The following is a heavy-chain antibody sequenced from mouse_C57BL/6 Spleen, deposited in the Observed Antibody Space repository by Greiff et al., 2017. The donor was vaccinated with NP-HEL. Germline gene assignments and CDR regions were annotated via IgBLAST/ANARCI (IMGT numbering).Heavy chain of an antibody. D-gene: IGHD3-2*02. Sequence: EVQLVESGGGLVQPGGSMKLSCAASGFTFSDAWMDWVRQAPEKGLEWVAEIRKKANNHATYYAESVKGRFTISRDDSKSSVYLKMNSFRAEDTGIYYCTGPVPGHWYFDVWGTGTTVTVSS. CDR2: IRKKANNHAT. J-gene: IGHJ1*03. V-gene: IGHV6-6*01. CDR1: GFTFSDAW. CDR3: TGPVPGHWYFDV.